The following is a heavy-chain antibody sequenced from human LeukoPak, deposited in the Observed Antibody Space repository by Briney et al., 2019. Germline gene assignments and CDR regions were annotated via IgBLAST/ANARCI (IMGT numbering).Heavy chain of an antibody. Sequence: GGSLRLSCAASGFTFSSYAMSWVRQAPGKGLEWVSAISGSGGSTYYADSVKGRFTISRDNSKNALYLQMNSLRAEDTAVYYCAKVSGGGKLIVVVITLFDYWGQGTLVTVSS. V-gene: IGHV3-23*01. CDR2: ISGSGGST. CDR1: GFTFSSYA. CDR3: AKVSGGGKLIVVVITLFDY. J-gene: IGHJ4*02. D-gene: IGHD3-22*01.